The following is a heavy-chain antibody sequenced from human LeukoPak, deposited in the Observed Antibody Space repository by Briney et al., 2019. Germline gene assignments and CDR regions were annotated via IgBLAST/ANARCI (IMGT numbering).Heavy chain of an antibody. J-gene: IGHJ4*02. CDR2: ISAYNGNT. V-gene: IGHV1-18*01. Sequence: ASVKVSCKASGYTFTSYGISWVRQAPGQGLEWMGWISAYNGNTNYAQKLQGRVTMTTDTSTSTAYMELRSLRSDDTAVYYCAGDRQAYYYGSGSSLPEDYWGQGTLVTVSS. D-gene: IGHD3-10*01. CDR3: AGDRQAYYYGSGSSLPEDY. CDR1: GYTFTSYG.